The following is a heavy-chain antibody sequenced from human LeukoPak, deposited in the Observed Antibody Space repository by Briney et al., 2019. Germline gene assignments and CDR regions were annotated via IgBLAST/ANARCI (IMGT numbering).Heavy chain of an antibody. J-gene: IGHJ4*02. D-gene: IGHD5-12*01. CDR3: AREGGGSGYVIFDY. CDR1: GYTFTSYD. Sequence: ASVKVSCKASGYTFTSYDINWVRQAPGQGLEWMGWIIPDSGDTNYAQKFQGRVTMTRDTSISTAHMELSRLRSDDTAVYYCAREGGGSGYVIFDYWGQGTLVTVSS. V-gene: IGHV1-2*02. CDR2: IIPDSGDT.